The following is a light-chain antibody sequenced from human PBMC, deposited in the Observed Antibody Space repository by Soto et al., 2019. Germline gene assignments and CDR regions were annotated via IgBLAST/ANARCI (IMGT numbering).Light chain of an antibody. CDR2: WND. J-gene: IGLJ1*01. Sequence: QSVLTQPPSSSGTPGQRVTISCSGSSSNIGSRYVYWYQVVPGTAPKLLIYWNDHRPSAVPDRVSGSKSGTSASLAISGLRSEDEAYYYCGAWDDRLSGYFCGSGTKLTVL. CDR1: SSNIGSRY. CDR3: GAWDDRLSGYF. V-gene: IGLV1-47*01.